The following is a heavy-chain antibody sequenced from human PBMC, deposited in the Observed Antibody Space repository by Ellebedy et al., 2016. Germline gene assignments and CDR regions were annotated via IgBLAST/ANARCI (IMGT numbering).Heavy chain of an antibody. Sequence: SVKVSXXASGGTFSSYAISWVRQAPGQGLEWMGRIIPILGIANYAQKFQGRVTITADKSTSTAYMELSSLRSEDTAVYYCARDVDTAPDYWGQGTLVTVSS. D-gene: IGHD5-18*01. J-gene: IGHJ4*02. CDR2: IIPILGIA. CDR1: GGTFSSYA. V-gene: IGHV1-69*04. CDR3: ARDVDTAPDY.